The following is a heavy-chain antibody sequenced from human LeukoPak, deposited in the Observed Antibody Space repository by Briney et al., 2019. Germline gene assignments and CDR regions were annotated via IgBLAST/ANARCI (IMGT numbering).Heavy chain of an antibody. D-gene: IGHD2-15*01. CDR2: ISSSSSYI. J-gene: IGHJ4*02. CDR3: ARDPTDLGYCSGGSCLDSDY. CDR1: GLIFSNAW. V-gene: IGHV3-21*01. Sequence: GGSLRLSCAASGLIFSNAWMSWVRQAPGKGLEWVSSISSSSSYIYYADSVKGRFTISRDNAKNSLYLQMNSLRAEDTAVYYCARDPTDLGYCSGGSCLDSDYWGQGTLVTVSS.